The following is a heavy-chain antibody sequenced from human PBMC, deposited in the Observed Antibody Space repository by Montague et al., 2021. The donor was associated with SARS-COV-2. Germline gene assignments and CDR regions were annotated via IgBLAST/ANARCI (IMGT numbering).Heavy chain of an antibody. CDR3: ASLPRITIFGVVIHFDY. CDR2: IYYSGST. Sequence: SDSLSLTRTVSGGSISSSSYYWGWIRQPPGKGLEWIGSIYYSGSTYYNPSLKSRVTISVDTSKNQFSLKLSSVTAADTAVYYCASLPRITIFGVVIHFDYWGQGTLVTVSS. CDR1: GGSISSSSYY. V-gene: IGHV4-39*01. J-gene: IGHJ4*02. D-gene: IGHD3-3*01.